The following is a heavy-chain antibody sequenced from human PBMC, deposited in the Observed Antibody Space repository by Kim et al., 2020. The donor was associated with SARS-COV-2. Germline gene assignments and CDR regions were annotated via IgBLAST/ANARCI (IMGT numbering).Heavy chain of an antibody. CDR2: ISSSSSYT. V-gene: IGHV3-11*06. CDR1: GFTFSDYY. Sequence: GGSLRLSCAASGFTFSDYYMSWIRQAPGKGLEWVSYISSSSSYTNYADSVKGRFTISRDNAKNSLYLQMNSLRAEDTAVYYCARENFAENYDILTGYYPRTYYYGMDVWGQGTTVTVSS. D-gene: IGHD3-9*01. J-gene: IGHJ6*02. CDR3: ARENFAENYDILTGYYPRTYYYGMDV.